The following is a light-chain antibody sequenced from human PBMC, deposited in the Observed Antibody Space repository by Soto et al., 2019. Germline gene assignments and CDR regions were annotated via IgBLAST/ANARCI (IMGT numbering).Light chain of an antibody. CDR3: SSYTSSSTHVV. J-gene: IGLJ2*01. CDR1: SSDVGSYNR. V-gene: IGLV2-18*02. CDR2: EVS. Sequence: QSVLTQPPSVSGSPGQSVTISCTGTSSDVGSYNRVSWYQQPPGTAPKLMIYEVSNRPSGVPDRFSGSKSGNTASLTSSGLQAEDEVDYYCSSYTSSSTHVVFGGGTKLTVL.